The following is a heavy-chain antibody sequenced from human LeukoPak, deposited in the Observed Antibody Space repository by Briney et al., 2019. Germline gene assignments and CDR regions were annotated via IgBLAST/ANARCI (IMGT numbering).Heavy chain of an antibody. D-gene: IGHD3-3*01. CDR3: ARVWSPLQYYYGMDV. V-gene: IGHV3-11*01. Sequence: PGGSLRLSCAASGFTFSDYYMSWIRQAPGKGLEWVSYISSSGSTIYYADSVKGRFTISRDNAKNSLYLQMNSLRAEDTAVYYCARVWSPLQYYYGMDVWGQGTTVTVSS. J-gene: IGHJ6*02. CDR1: GFTFSDYY. CDR2: ISSSGSTI.